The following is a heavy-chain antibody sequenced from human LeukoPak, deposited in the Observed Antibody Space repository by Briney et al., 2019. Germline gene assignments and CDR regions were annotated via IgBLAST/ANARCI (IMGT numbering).Heavy chain of an antibody. J-gene: IGHJ4*02. CDR3: AKGGEWEPVDY. V-gene: IGHV3-23*01. Sequence: GGSLRLSCAASGFTFSSYAMSWVRQAPGKGLEWVSAISGSGGSTDYAYSVKGRFTISRDNSKNTLYLQMNSLRAEDTAVYYCAKGGEWEPVDYWGQGTLVTVSS. CDR2: ISGSGGST. CDR1: GFTFSSYA. D-gene: IGHD1-26*01.